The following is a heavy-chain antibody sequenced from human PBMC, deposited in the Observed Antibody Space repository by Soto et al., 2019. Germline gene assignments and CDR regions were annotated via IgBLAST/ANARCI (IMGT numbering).Heavy chain of an antibody. J-gene: IGHJ5*02. CDR3: ARHVTAVAGTVWFDP. CDR2: IYYSGST. D-gene: IGHD6-19*01. V-gene: IGHV4-59*08. CDR1: GGSISSYY. Sequence: SETLSLTCTVSGGSISSYYWSWIRQPPGNGLEWIGYIYYSGSTNYNPSLKSRVTISVDTSKNQFSLKLSSVTAADTAVYYCARHVTAVAGTVWFDPWGQGTLVTVSS.